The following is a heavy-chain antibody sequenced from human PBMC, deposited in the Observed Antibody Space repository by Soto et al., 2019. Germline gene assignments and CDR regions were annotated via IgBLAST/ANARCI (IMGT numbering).Heavy chain of an antibody. D-gene: IGHD6-19*01. Sequence: GGSLRLSCAASGFTFSSYGMHWVRQAPGKGLKWVAVISYDGRNKYYADAVKGRFTISRDNSKNTLYLQMSSLRAEDTAVYYCVKDGTSGWPYFYDMDVWGQGATVTV. CDR2: ISYDGRNK. CDR1: GFTFSSYG. V-gene: IGHV3-30*18. CDR3: VKDGTSGWPYFYDMDV. J-gene: IGHJ6*01.